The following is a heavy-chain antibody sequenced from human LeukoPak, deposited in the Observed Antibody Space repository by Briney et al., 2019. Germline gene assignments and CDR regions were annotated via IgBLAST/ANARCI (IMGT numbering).Heavy chain of an antibody. J-gene: IGHJ3*02. V-gene: IGHV3-30*03. CDR2: ISYDGSNK. CDR3: ARRRTFYGGNSEDDAFDI. Sequence: GGSLRLSCAASGFTFSSYGMHWVRQAPGKGLEWVAVISYDGSNKYYADSVKGRFTISRDNSKNTLYLQMNSLRAEDTAVYYCARRRTFYGGNSEDDAFDIWGQGTMVTVSS. D-gene: IGHD4-23*01. CDR1: GFTFSSYG.